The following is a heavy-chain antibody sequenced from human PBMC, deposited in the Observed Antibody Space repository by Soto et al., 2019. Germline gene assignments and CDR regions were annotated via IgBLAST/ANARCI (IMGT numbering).Heavy chain of an antibody. J-gene: IGHJ5*02. Sequence: SETLSLTCTVSGGSISSGGYYWSWIRKHPGKGLEWIGYIYYSGSTYYNPSLKSRVTISVDTSKNQFSLKLSSVTAADTAVYYCARGTVSSINWFDPWGQGTLVTVSS. CDR2: IYYSGST. CDR1: GGSISSGGYY. CDR3: ARGTVSSINWFDP. V-gene: IGHV4-31*03. D-gene: IGHD6-6*01.